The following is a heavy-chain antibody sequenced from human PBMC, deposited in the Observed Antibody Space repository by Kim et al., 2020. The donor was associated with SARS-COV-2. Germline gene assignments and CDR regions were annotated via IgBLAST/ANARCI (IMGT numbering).Heavy chain of an antibody. CDR2: IIPIFGTA. CDR1: GGTFSSYA. CDR3: ARLNSYGYPNYYYGMDV. Sequence: SVKVSCKASGGTFSSYAISWVRQAPGQGLEWMGGIIPIFGTANYAQKFQGRVTITADESTSTAYMELSSLRSEDTAVYYCARLNSYGYPNYYYGMDVWGQGTTVTVSS. D-gene: IGHD5-18*01. V-gene: IGHV1-69*13. J-gene: IGHJ6*02.